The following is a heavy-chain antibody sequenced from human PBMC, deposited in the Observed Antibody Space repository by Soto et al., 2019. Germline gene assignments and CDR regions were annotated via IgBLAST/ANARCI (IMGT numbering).Heavy chain of an antibody. CDR2: IYSSGST. V-gene: IGHV4-4*07. CDR1: GVSITSYY. J-gene: IGHJ4*02. Sequence: QVQLQESGPGLVKPSETLSLTCTVSGVSITSYYWSWIRQPAGKGLEWIGRIYSSGSTNYNPSLKGRVTMSRDTSKNQFSLKLSSVTAADTAVYYCACLYNWNGWSDYWGQGTLVTVSS. D-gene: IGHD1-20*01. CDR3: ACLYNWNGWSDY.